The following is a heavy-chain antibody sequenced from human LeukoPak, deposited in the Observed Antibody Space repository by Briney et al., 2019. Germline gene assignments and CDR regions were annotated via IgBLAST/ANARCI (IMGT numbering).Heavy chain of an antibody. CDR1: GFTFSSYA. CDR3: AKDYRDNGSGSHMDV. V-gene: IGHV3-23*01. Sequence: GGSLRLSCAASGFTFSSYAMSWVRQAPGKGLEWVSAISGSGGSTYYADSVKGRFTISRHNAKNSLYLQMNSLRAEATAEYYCAKDYRDNGSGSHMDVWGKGDTVTISS. J-gene: IGHJ6*03. CDR2: ISGSGGST. D-gene: IGHD3-10*01.